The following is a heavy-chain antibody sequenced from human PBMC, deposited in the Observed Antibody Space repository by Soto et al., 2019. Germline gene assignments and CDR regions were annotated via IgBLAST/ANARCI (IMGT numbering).Heavy chain of an antibody. D-gene: IGHD3-9*01. J-gene: IGHJ4*02. CDR2: IYYSGST. V-gene: IGHV4-39*01. CDR1: GASIYNGGYF. CDR3: ARHDWAKPFDY. Sequence: SETMSLTCSVSGASIYNGGYFWSWIRQPPGKGLEWIGSIYYSGSTYYNPSLKSRVTISVDTSKNQFSLKLSSVTTADTAVYYCARHDWAKPFDYRGQGTLVTVSS.